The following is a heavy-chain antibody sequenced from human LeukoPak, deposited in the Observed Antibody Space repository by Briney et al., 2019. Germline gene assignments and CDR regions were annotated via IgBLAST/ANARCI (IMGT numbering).Heavy chain of an antibody. CDR2: MNPNSGNT. V-gene: IGHV1-8*02. D-gene: IGHD2-2*01. CDR3: ARGVVPAAPVFLVPGYYYYYYMDV. J-gene: IGHJ6*03. Sequence: ASVKVSCKASGYTFTNYDINWVRQATGQGLEWMGWMNPNSGNTGYAQKFQGRVTINRNTSISTAYMELSSLRSEDTAVYYCARGVVPAAPVFLVPGYYYYYYMDVWGKGTTVTVSS. CDR1: GYTFTNYD.